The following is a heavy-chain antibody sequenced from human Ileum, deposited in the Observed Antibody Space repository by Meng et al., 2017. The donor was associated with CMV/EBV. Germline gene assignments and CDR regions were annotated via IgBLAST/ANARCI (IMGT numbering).Heavy chain of an antibody. D-gene: IGHD5-12*01. J-gene: IGHJ4*02. CDR3: GRQVATALDY. CDR2: MDPGGGPT. Sequence: SVKVSCQASGYTFTDYYIHWVRQPPGQGLEWMAIMDPGGGPTNYAQKFQGRRTVTMDTSTSAVYMELSSLRSEDTAVYYCGRQVATALDYWGQGTLVTVSS. CDR1: GYTFTDYY. V-gene: IGHV1-46*01.